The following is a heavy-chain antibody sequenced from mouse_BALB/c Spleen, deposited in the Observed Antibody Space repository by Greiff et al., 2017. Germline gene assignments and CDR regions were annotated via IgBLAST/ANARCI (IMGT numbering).Heavy chain of an antibody. Sequence: VQLQQSGPELVKPGASVKIPCKASGYTFTDYNMDWVKQSHGKSLEWIGDINPNNGGTIYNQKFKGKATLTVDKSSSTAYMELRSLTSEDTAVYYCARRGSYYGYVYAMDYWGQGTSVTVSS. J-gene: IGHJ4*01. CDR2: INPNNGGT. V-gene: IGHV1-18*01. CDR1: GYTFTDYN. D-gene: IGHD2-2*01. CDR3: ARRGSYYGYVYAMDY.